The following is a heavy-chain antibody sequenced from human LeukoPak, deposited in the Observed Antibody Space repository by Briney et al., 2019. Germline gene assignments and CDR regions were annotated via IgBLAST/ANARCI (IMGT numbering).Heavy chain of an antibody. D-gene: IGHD1-1*01. Sequence: GGSLRLSCAASGFTFSSYWMHWVRQAPGKGLVWVSRINSDGSSTSYADSVKGRFTISRDNAKNSLYLQMNSLRGEDTALYYCARGGLIQRHAFDIWGQGTMVTVSS. J-gene: IGHJ3*02. V-gene: IGHV3-74*01. CDR2: INSDGSST. CDR3: ARGGLIQRHAFDI. CDR1: GFTFSSYW.